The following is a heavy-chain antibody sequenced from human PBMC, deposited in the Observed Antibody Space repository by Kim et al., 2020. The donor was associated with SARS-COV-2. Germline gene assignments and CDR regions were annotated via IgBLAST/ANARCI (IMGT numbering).Heavy chain of an antibody. D-gene: IGHD4-17*01. CDR1: GFFVSSTY. J-gene: IGHJ6*02. V-gene: IGHV3-53*01. Sequence: GGSLRLSCAASGFFVSSTYLSWVRQAPGKGLEWVAVIYSGASTNYADSLRGRFTISRDNSRNTAYFQMNSLRAEDTAVYYCARRGPVTTNWYYGMDGWG. CDR2: IYSGAST. CDR3: ARRGPVTTNWYYGMDG.